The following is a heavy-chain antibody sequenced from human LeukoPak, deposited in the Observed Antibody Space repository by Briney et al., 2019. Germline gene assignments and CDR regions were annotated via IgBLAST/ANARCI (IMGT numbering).Heavy chain of an antibody. CDR2: IIPIFGTA. D-gene: IGHD5-12*01. V-gene: IGHV1-69*05. Sequence: GASVKVSCKASGGTFSSYAISWVRQAPGQGLEWMGGIIPIFGTANYAQKFQGRVTITTDESTSTAYMELSSLRSEDTAVYYCARDWTVARAFDIWGQGTMVTVSS. CDR1: GGTFSSYA. CDR3: ARDWTVARAFDI. J-gene: IGHJ3*02.